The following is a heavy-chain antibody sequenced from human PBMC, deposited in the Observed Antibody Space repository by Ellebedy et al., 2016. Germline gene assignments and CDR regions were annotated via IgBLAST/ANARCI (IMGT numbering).Heavy chain of an antibody. CDR2: IIPIIGII. J-gene: IGHJ4*02. CDR1: GGTFSSYG. D-gene: IGHD3-16*02. Sequence: ASVKVSCKASGGTFSSYGFSWVRQAPGQRLEWMGRIIPIIGIINYAQKLQGRVTMTTDTSTSTAYMELRSLRSDDTAVYYCARDSRVTFGGLIVYFDFWGQGTLVTVSS. V-gene: IGHV1-69*04. CDR3: ARDSRVTFGGLIVYFDF.